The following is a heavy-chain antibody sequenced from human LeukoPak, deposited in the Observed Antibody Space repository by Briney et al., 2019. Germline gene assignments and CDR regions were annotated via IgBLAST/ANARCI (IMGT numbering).Heavy chain of an antibody. CDR2: ISAYNGNT. V-gene: IGHV1-18*01. J-gene: IGHJ4*02. D-gene: IGHD6-13*01. CDR1: GYTFTSYG. Sequence: ASVKVSCKASGYTFTSYGISWVRQAPGQGLEWMGWISAYNGNTNYAQKLPGRVTMTTDTSPSTAYMELRSLRSDDTAVYYCAREAAAGGFDYWGQGTLVTVSS. CDR3: AREAAAGGFDY.